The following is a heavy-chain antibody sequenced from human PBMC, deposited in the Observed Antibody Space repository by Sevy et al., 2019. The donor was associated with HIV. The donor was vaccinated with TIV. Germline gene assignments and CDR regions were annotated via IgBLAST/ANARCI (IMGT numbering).Heavy chain of an antibody. D-gene: IGHD3-22*01. CDR1: GYTFTSYG. J-gene: IGHJ4*02. Sequence: ASVKVSCKASGYTFTSYGISWVRQAPGQGLEWMGWISAYNGNTNYAQKLQGRVTMTTDTSTSTAYMELRSLRSDDTAVYYCARVSPYYYDSSGYYFRRGGYYFDYWGQGTLVTISS. V-gene: IGHV1-18*04. CDR2: ISAYNGNT. CDR3: ARVSPYYYDSSGYYFRRGGYYFDY.